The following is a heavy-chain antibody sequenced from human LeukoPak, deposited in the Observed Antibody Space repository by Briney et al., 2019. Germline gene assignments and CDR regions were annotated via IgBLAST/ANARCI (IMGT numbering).Heavy chain of an antibody. Sequence: GGSLRLSCAASGFSFSSYAMSWVRQAPGKGLEWVSVISGSGSGTYYVDPVKGRFTISRDNSKNTLYLQMNSLRAEDTAVYYCAKGQYSSGFSYNWFDPWGQGTLVTVSS. J-gene: IGHJ5*02. CDR3: AKGQYSSGFSYNWFDP. CDR1: GFSFSSYA. D-gene: IGHD6-19*01. CDR2: ISGSGSGT. V-gene: IGHV3-23*01.